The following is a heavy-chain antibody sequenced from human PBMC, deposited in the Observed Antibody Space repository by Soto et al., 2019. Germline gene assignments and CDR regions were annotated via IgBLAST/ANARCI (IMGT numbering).Heavy chain of an antibody. V-gene: IGHV3-11*01. Sequence: PGGSLRLSCAASGIVFSDYMSWVRQAPGKGLEWLSYISGSGRTIYSADSVKGRFTISRDNATNSLYLQMNNVRTEDTAVYYCARLPFPWGWFDPWGQGTLVRVSS. CDR3: ARLPFPWGWFDP. D-gene: IGHD3-16*01. J-gene: IGHJ5*02. CDR1: GIVFSDY. CDR2: ISGSGRTI.